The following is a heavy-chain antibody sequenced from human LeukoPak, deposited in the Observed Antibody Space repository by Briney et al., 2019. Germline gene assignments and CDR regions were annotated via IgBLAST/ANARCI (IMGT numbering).Heavy chain of an antibody. Sequence: EASVKVSCKASGYTFTGYYMHWVRQAPGQGLEWMGWINPNSGGTNYAQKFQGRVTMTRDTSISTAYMELSRLRADDTAVYYGARASGSPYYYYCYGMDVWGQGTTVTVSS. CDR2: INPNSGGT. CDR1: GYTFTGYY. J-gene: IGHJ6*02. V-gene: IGHV1-2*02. D-gene: IGHD1-26*01. CDR3: ARASGSPYYYYCYGMDV.